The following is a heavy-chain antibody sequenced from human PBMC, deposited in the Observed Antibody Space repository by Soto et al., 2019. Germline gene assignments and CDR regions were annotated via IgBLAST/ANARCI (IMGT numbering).Heavy chain of an antibody. CDR3: AKDDCSSTSCYTETRYYGMDV. CDR2: ISYDGSNK. CDR1: GFTFSSYG. J-gene: IGHJ6*02. D-gene: IGHD2-2*02. V-gene: IGHV3-30*18. Sequence: GGSLRLSCAASGFTFSSYGMHWVRQAPGKGLEWVAVISYDGSNKYYVDSVKGRFTISRDNSKNTLYLQMNSLRAEDTAVYYCAKDDCSSTSCYTETRYYGMDVWGQGTTVTVSS.